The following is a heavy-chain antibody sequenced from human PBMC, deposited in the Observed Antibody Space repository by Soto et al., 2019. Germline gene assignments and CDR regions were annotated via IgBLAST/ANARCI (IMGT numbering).Heavy chain of an antibody. V-gene: IGHV4-39*01. Sequence: SETLSLTCAVSGGSVTNSSYYWGWIRQSPGKGLEWIGSVYYRGRSYSKSSVKSRVTISVDTSKNRFSLSLNSVTASDTAVYFCVSQRTTVPTQAYFDYWGPGALVTVSS. D-gene: IGHD4-17*01. CDR2: VYYRGRS. J-gene: IGHJ4*01. CDR1: GGSVTNSSYY. CDR3: VSQRTTVPTQAYFDY.